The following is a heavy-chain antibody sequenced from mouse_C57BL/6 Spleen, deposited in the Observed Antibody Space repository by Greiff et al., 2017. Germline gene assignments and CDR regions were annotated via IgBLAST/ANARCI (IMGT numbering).Heavy chain of an antibody. J-gene: IGHJ2*01. V-gene: IGHV5-4*01. Sequence: EVQRVESGGGLVKPGGSLKLSCAASGFTFSSYAMSWVRQTPEKRLEWVATISDGGSYTYYPDNVKGRFTISRDNAKNNLYLQMGHLKSEDTAMXYCARDRGNWVFDYWGQGTTLTVSA. D-gene: IGHD4-1*01. CDR3: ARDRGNWVFDY. CDR2: ISDGGSYT. CDR1: GFTFSSYA.